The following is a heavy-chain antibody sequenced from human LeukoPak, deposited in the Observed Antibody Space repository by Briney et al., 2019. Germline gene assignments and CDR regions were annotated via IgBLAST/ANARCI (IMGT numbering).Heavy chain of an antibody. Sequence: GESLKISCKGSGYSFTSYWIGWVRQMPGKGLEWMGIIYPGDSDTRYSPSFQGQVTISADKSISTAYLQWSSLKASDTAMYYCARPSDTAMVNRAFDIWGQGTMATVSS. V-gene: IGHV5-51*01. CDR1: GYSFTSYW. D-gene: IGHD5-18*01. CDR2: IYPGDSDT. J-gene: IGHJ3*02. CDR3: ARPSDTAMVNRAFDI.